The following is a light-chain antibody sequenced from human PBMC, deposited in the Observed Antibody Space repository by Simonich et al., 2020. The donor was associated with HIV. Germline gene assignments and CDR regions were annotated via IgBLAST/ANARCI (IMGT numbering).Light chain of an antibody. Sequence: DIQMTQSPSSLSASVGDRVTITCRASQGISNSLAWYQQKPEKAPKLLLYAASRLESGVPSRFSGSGSGTDYTLTISSLQPEDFATYYCQQYYSTNWTFGQGTKVEIK. J-gene: IGKJ1*01. CDR3: QQYYSTNWT. CDR2: AAS. V-gene: IGKV1-NL1*01. CDR1: QGISNS.